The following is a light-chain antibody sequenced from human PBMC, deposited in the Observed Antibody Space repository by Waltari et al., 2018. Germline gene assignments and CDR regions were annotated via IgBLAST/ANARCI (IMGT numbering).Light chain of an antibody. J-gene: IGKJ5*01. CDR3: QKLDNYPPPT. Sequence: DFQLTQSPSFLSASVGDRVTITCRASQGISRHLAWYQQKPGEAPKLLISDVSTLQSGVPSRFSGSGFGTEFTLTISSLQPEDSATYYCQKLDNYPPPTFGQGTRLEI. CDR2: DVS. V-gene: IGKV1-9*01. CDR1: QGISRH.